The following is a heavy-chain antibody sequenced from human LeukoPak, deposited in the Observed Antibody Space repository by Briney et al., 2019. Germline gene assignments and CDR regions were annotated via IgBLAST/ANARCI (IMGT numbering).Heavy chain of an antibody. D-gene: IGHD2-2*02. CDR3: ARPSAIKGSNWFDP. Sequence: SETLSLTCTVSGGSISTYYWSWIRQPAGKGLEWIGRIYSSGGTNYNPSVKSRITMSIDTSKNQFSLNLSSVTAADTAVYYCARPSAIKGSNWFDPWGQGTLVTVSS. J-gene: IGHJ5*02. V-gene: IGHV4-4*07. CDR1: GGSISTYY. CDR2: IYSSGGT.